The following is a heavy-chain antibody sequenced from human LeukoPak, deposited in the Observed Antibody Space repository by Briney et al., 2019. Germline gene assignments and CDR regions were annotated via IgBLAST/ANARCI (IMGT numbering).Heavy chain of an antibody. CDR1: GGTFSSYA. D-gene: IGHD3-22*01. CDR3: ATQYYYDSSGSNWFDR. Sequence: ASVKVSCKASGGTFSSYAISWVRQAPGQGLEWMGRIIPILGIANYAQKFQGRVTITADKSTSTAYMELSSLRSEDTAVYYCATQYYYDSSGSNWFDRWGQGTLVTVSS. V-gene: IGHV1-69*04. J-gene: IGHJ5*02. CDR2: IIPILGIA.